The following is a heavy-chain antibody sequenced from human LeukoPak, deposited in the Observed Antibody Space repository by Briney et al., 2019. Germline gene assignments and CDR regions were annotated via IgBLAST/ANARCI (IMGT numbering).Heavy chain of an antibody. V-gene: IGHV1-69*04. J-gene: IGHJ4*02. CDR2: IIPILGIA. CDR1: GRTSSSYA. CDR3: ARDGGNANFDY. Sequence: GASVKVSCKASGRTSSSYAISWVRQAPGQGLEWMGRIIPILGIANYAQKFQGRVTITADKSTNTAYMELSSLRSEDTAVYYCARDGGNANFDYWGQGTLVTVSS.